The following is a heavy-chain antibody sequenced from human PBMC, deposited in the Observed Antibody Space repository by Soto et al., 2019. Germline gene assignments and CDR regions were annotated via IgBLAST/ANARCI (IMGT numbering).Heavy chain of an antibody. J-gene: IGHJ6*02. D-gene: IGHD6-13*01. V-gene: IGHV1-69*13. CDR2: IVPIFDSP. CDR1: GDTFSNYA. CDR3: ARDSSIAAAAPGVYGMDV. Sequence: SVKVSCKASGDTFSNYAISWVRQAPGQGLEWMGGIVPIFDSPNYAQRFQGRVTFTADESTTTAYMELSSLRSEDTAVYYCARDSSIAAAAPGVYGMDVWGQGTTVTVSS.